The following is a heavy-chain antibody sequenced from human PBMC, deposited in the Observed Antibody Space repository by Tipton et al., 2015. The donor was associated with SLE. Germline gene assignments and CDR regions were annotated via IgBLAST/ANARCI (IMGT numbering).Heavy chain of an antibody. CDR2: IIPIFGTA. Sequence: QLVQSGAEVKKPGSSVKVSCKASGGTFSSYAISWVRQAPGQGLEWLGGIIPIFGTANYAQKFQGRVTITTAKSTSTAYMELSSLRSEDTAVYYCARSVHYDSSGAYYYYGMDVWGQGTTVTVSS. D-gene: IGHD3-22*01. V-gene: IGHV1-69*06. CDR3: ARSVHYDSSGAYYYYGMDV. CDR1: GGTFSSYA. J-gene: IGHJ6*02.